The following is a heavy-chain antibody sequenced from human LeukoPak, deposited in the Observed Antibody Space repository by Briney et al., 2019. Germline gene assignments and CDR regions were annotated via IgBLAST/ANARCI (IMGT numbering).Heavy chain of an antibody. CDR1: GYTFTTYW. V-gene: IGHV5-51*01. CDR2: IYPGDPDT. J-gene: IGHJ4*02. Sequence: GESLKISCKGSGYTFTTYWIGWVRQMPGKGLEWMGIIYPGDPDTRYSPSFQGQVTISADKSISTAYLQWSSLKASDTAMYYCARTSDFWSGYFRPNYFDYWGQGTLVTVSS. CDR3: ARTSDFWSGYFRPNYFDY. D-gene: IGHD3-3*01.